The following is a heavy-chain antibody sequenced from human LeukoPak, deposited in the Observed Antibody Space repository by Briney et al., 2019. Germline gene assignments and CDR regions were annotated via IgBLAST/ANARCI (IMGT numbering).Heavy chain of an antibody. D-gene: IGHD3-10*01. CDR3: AREGRRYGSGSYYNSN. CDR1: GYTFTGYY. V-gene: IGHV1-2*02. J-gene: IGHJ4*02. CDR2: INPNSGGT. Sequence: ASVKVSCKASGYTFTGYYMHWVRQAPGQGLEWMGWINPNSGGTNYAQKFQGRVTMTRDTSISTAYMELSRLRSDDTAVYYCAREGRRYGSGSYYNSNWGQGTLVTVSS.